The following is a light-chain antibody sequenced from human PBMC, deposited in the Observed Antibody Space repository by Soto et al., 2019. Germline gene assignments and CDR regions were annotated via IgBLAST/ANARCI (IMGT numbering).Light chain of an antibody. Sequence: EIVLTQSPGTLSLSPGERATLFCRASQSVSSNFLAWYQQKPGQAPRLLIYNASRRAAGIPDRFSCSGSGTDFSPTISRLEPEDFAGYYCQQYSTSSPRYTFGQRTKLEIK. CDR2: NAS. CDR3: QQYSTSSPRYT. J-gene: IGKJ2*01. CDR1: QSVSSNF. V-gene: IGKV3-20*01.